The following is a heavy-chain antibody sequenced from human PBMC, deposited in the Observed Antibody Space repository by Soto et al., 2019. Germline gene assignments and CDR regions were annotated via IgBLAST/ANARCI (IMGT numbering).Heavy chain of an antibody. CDR3: ARCYYDSSGPADY. CDR2: IWYDGSNK. J-gene: IGHJ4*02. V-gene: IGHV3-33*01. D-gene: IGHD3-22*01. CDR1: GFTFSSYG. Sequence: GSLRLSCAASGFTFSSYGMHWVRQAPGKGLEWVAVIWYDGSNKYYADSVKGRFTISRDNSKNTLYLQMNSLRAEDTAVYYCARCYYDSSGPADYWGQGTLVTVSS.